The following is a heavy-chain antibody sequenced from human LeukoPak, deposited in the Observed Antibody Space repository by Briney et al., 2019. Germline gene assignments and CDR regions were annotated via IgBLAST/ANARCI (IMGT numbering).Heavy chain of an antibody. CDR1: GLAFSAYK. V-gene: IGHV3-74*01. J-gene: IGHJ4*02. Sequence: PGGSMRLSCAASGLAFSAYKMHWFRQPPRKGLVWVSRISTDGYTTDYADFVQGRFTASRDNTKNTWSLEMNSLRAEDTAVYYCVVGGSPGYWGQGTPVTVSS. D-gene: IGHD2-15*01. CDR2: ISTDGYTT. CDR3: VVGGSPGY.